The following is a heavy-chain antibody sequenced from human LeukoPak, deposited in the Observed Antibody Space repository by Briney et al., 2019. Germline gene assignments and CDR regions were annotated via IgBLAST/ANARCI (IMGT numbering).Heavy chain of an antibody. CDR3: AREGQGYDILTGYDNWFDP. V-gene: IGHV4-39*07. CDR1: GGYITTSSFY. D-gene: IGHD3-9*01. J-gene: IGHJ5*02. CDR2: VYYNGNT. Sequence: PSETLSLTCTVSGGYITTSSFYWGWIRQPPGKGLEWIGSVYYNGNTYYNPSLRSRVTVSIDTSKNQFSLKLSSVTAADTAVYYCAREGQGYDILTGYDNWFDPWGQGTLVTVSS.